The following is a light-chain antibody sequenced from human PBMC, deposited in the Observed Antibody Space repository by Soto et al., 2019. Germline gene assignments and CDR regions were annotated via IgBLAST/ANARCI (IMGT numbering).Light chain of an antibody. V-gene: IGLV2-23*02. CDR1: SSDVGTYNL. CDR2: EVF. Sequence: QSALTQPASVSGSPGQSITISCTGTSSDVGTYNLVSWYQQHPGKVPKLIIYEVFKRPSGISNRFSGSKSGNTASLTISGLQAEDEAFYQCGSNVGLTPYVFGTGTKLTVL. J-gene: IGLJ1*01. CDR3: GSNVGLTPYV.